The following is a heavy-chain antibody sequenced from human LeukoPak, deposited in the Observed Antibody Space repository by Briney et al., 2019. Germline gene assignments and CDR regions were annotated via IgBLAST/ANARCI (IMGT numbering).Heavy chain of an antibody. J-gene: IGHJ4*02. CDR1: RYTFTSYD. D-gene: IGHD3-22*01. CDR2: MNPSTGNA. Sequence: ASVRVSCKAFRYTFTSYDINWVRQAPGQGLEGMGWMNPSTGNAGYAPKFQGRVTMTRDTSTSTAYMEERRLTSEDTAVYYCARWSQTPDYYNSGGYFYLGYWGQRTRVTVSS. CDR3: ARWSQTPDYYNSGGYFYLGY. V-gene: IGHV1-8*01.